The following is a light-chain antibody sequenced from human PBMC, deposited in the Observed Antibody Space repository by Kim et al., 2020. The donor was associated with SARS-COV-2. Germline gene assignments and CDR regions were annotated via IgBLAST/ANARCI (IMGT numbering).Light chain of an antibody. CDR2: DVI. Sequence: GQSITISCTGTSSDVGGYNYVSWYQQHPGKAPKLMIYDVINRPSGVSNRFSGSKSANTASLTISGLQAEDEADYYCSSYTSSTTRVFGEGTKLTVL. CDR1: SSDVGGYNY. CDR3: SSYTSSTTRV. J-gene: IGLJ3*02. V-gene: IGLV2-14*03.